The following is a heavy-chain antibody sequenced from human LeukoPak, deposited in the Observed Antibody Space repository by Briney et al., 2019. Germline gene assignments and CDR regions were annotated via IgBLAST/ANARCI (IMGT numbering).Heavy chain of an antibody. CDR2: IYYSGST. V-gene: IGHV4-31*03. CDR3: ARAAGRYYYDSSGYYHYFDY. D-gene: IGHD3-22*01. Sequence: SQTLSLTCTVSGGSISSGGYYWSWIRQHLGKGLEWIGYIYYSGSTYYNPSLKSRVTISVDTSKNQFSLKLSSVTAADTAVYYCARAAGRYYYDSSGYYHYFDYWGQGTLVTVSS. CDR1: GGSISSGGYY. J-gene: IGHJ4*02.